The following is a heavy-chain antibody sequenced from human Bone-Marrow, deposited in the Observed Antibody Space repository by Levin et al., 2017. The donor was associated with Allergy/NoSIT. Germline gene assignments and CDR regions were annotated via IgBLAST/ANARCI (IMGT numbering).Heavy chain of an antibody. V-gene: IGHV4-38-2*01. CDR3: ARTLGYCSGDSCYFYFDY. CDR1: GYSISSDYY. CDR2: IYHSWST. D-gene: IGHD2-15*01. J-gene: IGHJ4*02. Sequence: PSETLSLTCAVSGYSISSDYYWGWIRQPPGEGLEWIGNIYHSWSTYYNPSLKSRVTISVDTSKNQFSLKVTSVTAADTAVYYCARTLGYCSGDSCYFYFDYWGRGTLVTVSS.